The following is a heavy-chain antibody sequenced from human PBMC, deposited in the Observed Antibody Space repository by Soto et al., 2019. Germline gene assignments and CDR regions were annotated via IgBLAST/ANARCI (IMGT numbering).Heavy chain of an antibody. D-gene: IGHD1-26*01. CDR2: INHSGST. Sequence: PSETLSLTCAVYGGSFSFYYWSWIRQPPGRGLEWIGEINHSGSTNYNPSLKSRVTISVDTSKNQFSLKLSSVTAADTAVYYCARRYGSAIDYWGQGTLVTVS. CDR3: ARRYGSAIDY. V-gene: IGHV4-34*01. J-gene: IGHJ4*02. CDR1: GGSFSFYY.